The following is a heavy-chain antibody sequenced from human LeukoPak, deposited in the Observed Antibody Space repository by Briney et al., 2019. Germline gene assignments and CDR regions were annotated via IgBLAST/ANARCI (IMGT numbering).Heavy chain of an antibody. CDR2: IFDT. Sequence: GESLKISCKTVGYSFANYWICWVREMGEKGLEWMGIIFDTRYSPSFQGQVTISADKSINTAYLQWSSLKASDTAIYYCARTYSSDWLHYFDYWGQGALVTVSS. D-gene: IGHD6-13*01. CDR1: GYSFANYW. CDR3: ARTYSSDWLHYFDY. V-gene: IGHV5-51*01. J-gene: IGHJ4*02.